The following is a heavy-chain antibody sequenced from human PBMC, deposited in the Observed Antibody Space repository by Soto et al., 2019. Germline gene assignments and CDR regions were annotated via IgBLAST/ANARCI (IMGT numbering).Heavy chain of an antibody. Sequence: ESGGGLVKPGGSLRLSCAASGFTFSSYSMNWVRQAPGKGLEWVSSISSSSSYIYYADSVKGRFTISRDNAKNSLYLQMNSLRAEDTAVYYCARAMRGLDAFDIWGQGTMVTVSS. CDR3: ARAMRGLDAFDI. V-gene: IGHV3-21*01. J-gene: IGHJ3*02. CDR1: GFTFSSYS. CDR2: ISSSSSYI.